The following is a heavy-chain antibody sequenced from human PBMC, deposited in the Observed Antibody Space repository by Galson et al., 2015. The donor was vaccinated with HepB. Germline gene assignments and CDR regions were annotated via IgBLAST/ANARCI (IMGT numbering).Heavy chain of an antibody. D-gene: IGHD1-26*01. CDR2: ISSSSSYT. CDR1: GFTFSDYY. CDR3: ARDLGDSGIYYGIDY. J-gene: IGHJ4*02. Sequence: SLRLSCAASGFTFSDYYMSWIRQAPGKGLEWVSYISSSSSYTNYADSVKGRFTISRDNAKNSLYLQMNSLRAEDTAVYYCARDLGDSGIYYGIDYWGQGTLGTVAS. V-gene: IGHV3-11*05.